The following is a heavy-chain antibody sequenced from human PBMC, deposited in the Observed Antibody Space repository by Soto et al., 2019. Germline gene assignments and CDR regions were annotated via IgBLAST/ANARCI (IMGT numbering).Heavy chain of an antibody. CDR1: GFTFSTYS. J-gene: IGHJ4*02. Sequence: PGGSLRLSCAASGFTFSTYSMNWVRQAPGKGLEWVSYISSSSSTIFYTDSVKGRFTVSRDNAKNSLYLQMNSLRAEDTAVYYCAREEGSFHFDYWGQGTLVTVSS. CDR3: AREEGSFHFDY. CDR2: ISSSSSTI. V-gene: IGHV3-48*01.